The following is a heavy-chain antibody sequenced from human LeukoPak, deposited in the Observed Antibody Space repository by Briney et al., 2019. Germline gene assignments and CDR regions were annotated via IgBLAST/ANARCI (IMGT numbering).Heavy chain of an antibody. D-gene: IGHD2-15*01. CDR2: IYTSGST. J-gene: IGHJ6*03. CDR1: GGSISSYY. CDR3: ARDGVVAAPYYYYYMDV. Sequence: SQTLSLTCTVSGGSISSYYWSWIRQPAGKGLEWIGRIYTSGSTNYNPSLKSRVTMSVDTSKNQFSLKLSSVTAADTAVYYCARDGVVAAPYYYYYMDVWGKGTTVTVSS. V-gene: IGHV4-4*07.